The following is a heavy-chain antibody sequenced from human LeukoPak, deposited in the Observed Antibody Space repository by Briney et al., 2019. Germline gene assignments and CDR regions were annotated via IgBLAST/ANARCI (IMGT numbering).Heavy chain of an antibody. D-gene: IGHD3-10*01. Sequence: SETLSLTCTVSGDSISSYYWSWLRQPPGEGREWIGYIYYSGSTNYNPSRKSRVTISVDTSKNQFSLTLSSVTAADTAVYYCARHDDTMVRGVIISSWFDPWGQGTLVTVSS. CDR1: GDSISSYY. CDR2: IYYSGST. V-gene: IGHV4-59*08. J-gene: IGHJ5*02. CDR3: ARHDDTMVRGVIISSWFDP.